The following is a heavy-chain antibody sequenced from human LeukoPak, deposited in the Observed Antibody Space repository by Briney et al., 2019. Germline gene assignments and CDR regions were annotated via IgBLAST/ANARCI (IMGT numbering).Heavy chain of an antibody. V-gene: IGHV1-18*01. Sequence: ASVKVSCKASGYTFTSYGISWVRQAPGQGLEWMGWISAYNGNTNYAQKLQGRVTMTTDTSTSTVYMELRSLRSDDTAVYYCAREARGYCSGGSCYHPGYWGQGTLVTVSS. CDR2: ISAYNGNT. CDR1: GYTFTSYG. D-gene: IGHD2-15*01. J-gene: IGHJ4*02. CDR3: AREARGYCSGGSCYHPGY.